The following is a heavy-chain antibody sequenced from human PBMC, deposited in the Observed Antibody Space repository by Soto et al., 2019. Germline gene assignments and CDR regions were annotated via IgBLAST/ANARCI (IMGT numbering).Heavy chain of an antibody. J-gene: IGHJ5*01. CDR1: AVTIDVYC. D-gene: IGHD3-3*01. CDR2: ISNDGRVQ. CDR3: ARDIWSGDYKWFDS. V-gene: IGHV3-30*03. Sequence: HPXGCPRVXWTSSAVTIDVYCLQWVRQAPDKGLEWVAFISNDGRVQYYADSVKGRFTISRDYSKNMVDLQMKSLRNEETAIYYCARDIWSGDYKWFDSWGPGTLVTVSS.